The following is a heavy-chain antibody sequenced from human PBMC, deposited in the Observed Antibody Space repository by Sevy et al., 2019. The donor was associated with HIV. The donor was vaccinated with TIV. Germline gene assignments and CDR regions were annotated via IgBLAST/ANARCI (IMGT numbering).Heavy chain of an antibody. V-gene: IGHV3-48*03. CDR2: INNRGSTT. D-gene: IGHD4-17*01. J-gene: IGHJ4*02. CDR1: GFIFSSYE. CDR3: ARALPPSATKVAHFDY. Sequence: GGSLRLSCAASGFIFSSYEMTWVRQAPGKGLEWVSSINNRGSTTYYANSVRGRFTIFRDNAENSLYLQMSSLRVEDTADYYCARALPPSATKVAHFDYWGQGTLVTVSS.